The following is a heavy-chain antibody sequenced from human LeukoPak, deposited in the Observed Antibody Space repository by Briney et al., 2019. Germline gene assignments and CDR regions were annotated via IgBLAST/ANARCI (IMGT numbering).Heavy chain of an antibody. Sequence: SETLSLTCAVYGGSFSGYYWSWIRQPPGKGLEWIGEINHSGSTNYNPSLKSRVTISVDTSKNQFSLKLSSVTAADTAVYYCARGLGVVSGNWFDPWGQGTLVTVSS. V-gene: IGHV4-34*01. D-gene: IGHD2-21*02. CDR1: GGSFSGYY. CDR2: INHSGST. CDR3: ARGLGVVSGNWFDP. J-gene: IGHJ5*02.